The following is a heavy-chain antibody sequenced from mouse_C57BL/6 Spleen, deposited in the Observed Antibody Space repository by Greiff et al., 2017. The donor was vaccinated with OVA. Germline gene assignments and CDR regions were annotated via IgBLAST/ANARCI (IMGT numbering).Heavy chain of an antibody. J-gene: IGHJ2*01. CDR3: ARYTYYYGSSDYFDY. D-gene: IGHD1-1*01. V-gene: IGHV1-53*01. CDR2: INPSNGGT. Sequence: QVQLKQPGTELVKPGASVKLSCKASGYTFTSYWMHWVKQRPGQGLEWIGNINPSNGGTNYYEKFKSKATLTVDKSSSTAYMQLSSLTSEDSAVYYFARYTYYYGSSDYFDYWGQGTTLTVSS. CDR1: GYTFTSYW.